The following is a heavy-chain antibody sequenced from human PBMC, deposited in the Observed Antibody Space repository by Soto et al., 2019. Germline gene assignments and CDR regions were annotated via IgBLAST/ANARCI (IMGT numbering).Heavy chain of an antibody. D-gene: IGHD3-10*01. Sequence: SETLSLTCTVSGGSISSYYWSWIRQPPGKGLEWIGYIYYSGSTNYNPSLKSRVTISVDTSKNQFSLKLSSVTAADTALYYCARTYGRNLDYWGQGTVVTVSS. J-gene: IGHJ4*02. V-gene: IGHV4-59*01. CDR3: ARTYGRNLDY. CDR1: GGSISSYY. CDR2: IYYSGST.